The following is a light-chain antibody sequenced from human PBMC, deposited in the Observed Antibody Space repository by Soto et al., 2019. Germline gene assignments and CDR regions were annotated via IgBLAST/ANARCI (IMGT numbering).Light chain of an antibody. CDR2: GAS. Sequence: EIVLTQSPGTLSLSPGERATLSCRASQSVSSSYLAWYQQKPGQAPRLLIYGASSRATGIPDRFSGSGSGTEFTLTISSLQSEDFAVYYCQQYHNWPPWTFGQGTKVDI. CDR1: QSVSSSY. CDR3: QQYHNWPPWT. J-gene: IGKJ1*01. V-gene: IGKV3-20*01.